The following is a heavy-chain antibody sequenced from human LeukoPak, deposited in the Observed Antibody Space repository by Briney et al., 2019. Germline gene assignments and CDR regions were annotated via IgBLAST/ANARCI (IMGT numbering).Heavy chain of an antibody. CDR3: ARSYYYDSSGYWRFDY. D-gene: IGHD3-22*01. Sequence: SVKVSCKASGYTFTSYGISWVRQAPGQGLEWMGRIIPIFGTANYAQKFQGRVTITTDESTSTAYMELSSLRSEDTAVYYCARSYYYDSSGYWRFDYWGQGTLVTVSS. J-gene: IGHJ4*02. CDR1: GYTFTSYG. V-gene: IGHV1-69*05. CDR2: IIPIFGTA.